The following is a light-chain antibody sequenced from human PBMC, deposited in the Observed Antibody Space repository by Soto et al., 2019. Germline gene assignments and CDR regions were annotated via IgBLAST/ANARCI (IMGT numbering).Light chain of an antibody. Sequence: EIVSTQSPATLSLSPGERATLSCGASQSVSSYLAWYQQKPGQAPRLLIYDASNRATGIPARFSGSGSGTDFTLTISSLEPEDFAVYYCQQRSNWPITFGPGTKVDIK. CDR1: QSVSSY. CDR3: QQRSNWPIT. V-gene: IGKV3-11*01. CDR2: DAS. J-gene: IGKJ3*01.